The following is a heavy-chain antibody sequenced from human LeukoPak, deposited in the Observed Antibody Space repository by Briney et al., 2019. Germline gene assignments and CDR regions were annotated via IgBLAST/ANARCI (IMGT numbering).Heavy chain of an antibody. J-gene: IGHJ3*02. V-gene: IGHV3-48*03. CDR2: ISSSGSTI. CDR3: ARVSQTYGGNFAVDI. D-gene: IGHD4-23*01. CDR1: GFTFSSYE. Sequence: QPGGSLRLSCAASGFTFSSYEMNWVRQAPGKGLEWVSYISSSGSTIYYADSVKGRFTISRDNAKNSLYLQMNSLRAEDTAVYYCARVSQTYGGNFAVDIRGQGTMVTVSS.